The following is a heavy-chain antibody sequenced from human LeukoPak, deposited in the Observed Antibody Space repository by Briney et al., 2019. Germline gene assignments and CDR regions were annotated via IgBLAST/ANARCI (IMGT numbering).Heavy chain of an antibody. V-gene: IGHV1-18*01. Sequence: ASVKVSCKASGYTFTSYGISWVRQAPGQGLEWMGWISAYNGNTYYAQKLQGRVTMTTDTSTSTAYMELRSLRSDDTAVYYCARDGRYCSGGSCYSFDYWGQGTLVTVSS. CDR3: ARDGRYCSGGSCYSFDY. CDR1: GYTFTSYG. D-gene: IGHD2-15*01. CDR2: ISAYNGNT. J-gene: IGHJ4*02.